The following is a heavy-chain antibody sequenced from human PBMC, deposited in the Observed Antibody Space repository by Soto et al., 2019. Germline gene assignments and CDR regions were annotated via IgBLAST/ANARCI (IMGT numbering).Heavy chain of an antibody. J-gene: IGHJ6*02. CDR2: INPYNGAT. CDR1: GYTFTAYL. CDR3: ATTSGHYSSAWQRLDV. D-gene: IGHD6-19*01. Sequence: GASVKVSFKASGYTFTAYLVHWLRQAPGQGLEWMAWINPYNGATNYAQRFQDRVTLASDTSISTAYMEINKLTSDDAAVYYCATTSGHYSSAWQRLDVWGRGTTVTVSS. V-gene: IGHV1-2*02.